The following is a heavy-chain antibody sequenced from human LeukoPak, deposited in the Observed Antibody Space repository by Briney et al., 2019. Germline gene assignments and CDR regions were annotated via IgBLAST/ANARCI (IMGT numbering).Heavy chain of an antibody. CDR2: VYSSGVG. J-gene: IGHJ4*02. D-gene: IGHD3-22*01. V-gene: IGHV4-4*07. Sequence: PGETLSLTCTVSGGSITGYYWNWIRQPAGQGLEWLGRVYSSGVGNYNPSLTSRVTMSVDTSKNQFSLKLTSLTAADTAVYYCAREEFLHEIDSSGYFVYWGQGTLVTVSS. CDR1: GGSITGYY. CDR3: AREEFLHEIDSSGYFVY.